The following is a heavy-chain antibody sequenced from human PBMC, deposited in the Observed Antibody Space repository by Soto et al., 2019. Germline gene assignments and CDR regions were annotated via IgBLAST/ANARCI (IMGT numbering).Heavy chain of an antibody. D-gene: IGHD3-10*01. CDR3: ARGAYGSGTSPNWFDP. J-gene: IGHJ5*02. V-gene: IGHV4-4*07. CDR1: GASIGTYY. CDR2: FSTTGST. Sequence: QVQLQESGPGLVKPSETLSLTCTVSGASIGTYYWSWIRQPAGKGLEWIGRFSTTGSTDYNPSLKSRVNVSVDTSKNQFSLKLNSVTAADTAVYFCARGAYGSGTSPNWFDPWGQGTLVTVSS.